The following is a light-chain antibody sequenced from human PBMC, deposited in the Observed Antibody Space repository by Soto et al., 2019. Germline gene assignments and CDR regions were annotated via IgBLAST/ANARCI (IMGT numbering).Light chain of an antibody. CDR3: QQRSNWPRT. CDR1: QSVTTN. J-gene: IGKJ1*01. V-gene: IGKV3-11*01. CDR2: DAS. Sequence: EIVVTQSPATVSVAPGGRATLSCMATQSVTTNLAWYQQKPGQAPRLLIYDASNRATGIPARFSGSGSGTDFTLTISSLEPEDFAVYYCQQRSNWPRTFGQGTKVDIK.